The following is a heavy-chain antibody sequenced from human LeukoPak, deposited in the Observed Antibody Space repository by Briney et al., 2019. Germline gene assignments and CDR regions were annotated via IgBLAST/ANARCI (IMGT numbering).Heavy chain of an antibody. V-gene: IGHV3-23*01. Sequence: GGSLRLSCAASGFTFSSYAMSWVRQAPGKGLEWVSTITSSGGSTYYADSVKGRFTISRDNSKNTLYLQMNSLRAEDTAVYYCAKDPSILWWGSQFDPWGQGTLVTVSS. CDR1: GFTFSSYA. D-gene: IGHD2-21*01. J-gene: IGHJ5*02. CDR2: ITSSGGST. CDR3: AKDPSILWWGSQFDP.